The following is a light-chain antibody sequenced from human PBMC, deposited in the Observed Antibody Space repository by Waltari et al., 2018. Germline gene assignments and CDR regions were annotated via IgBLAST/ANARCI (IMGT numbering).Light chain of an antibody. CDR1: GEYTVYA. Sequence: QLVLTQSPSASAPLGASVTPTCTLTGEYTVYAIAWHQQQPEKGPRYLMHVNSDGSHHKADGIPERFSGSSAGAERYLIISRLQSDDEADYFCQTWGMNIQVFGGGTRLTVL. J-gene: IGLJ3*02. CDR3: QTWGMNIQV. CDR2: VNSDGSH. V-gene: IGLV4-69*01.